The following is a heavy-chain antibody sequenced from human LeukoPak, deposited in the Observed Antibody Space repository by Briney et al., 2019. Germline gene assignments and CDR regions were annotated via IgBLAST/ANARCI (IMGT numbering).Heavy chain of an antibody. J-gene: IGHJ5*02. D-gene: IGHD6-19*01. CDR2: IIPIFGTA. Sequence: SVKVSCKASGGTFSSYAISWVRQAPGQGLEWMGGIIPIFGTANYAQKFQGRVTITADKSTSTAYMELSSLRSEDTAVYYCARDQAVAGSDNNWFDPWGQGTLVTVSS. CDR3: ARDQAVAGSDNNWFDP. CDR1: GGTFSSYA. V-gene: IGHV1-69*06.